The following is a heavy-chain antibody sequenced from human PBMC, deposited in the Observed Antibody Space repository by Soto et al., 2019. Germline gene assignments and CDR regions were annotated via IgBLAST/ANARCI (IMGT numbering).Heavy chain of an antibody. CDR3: VRESPPPRWFDP. J-gene: IGHJ5*02. V-gene: IGHV1-46*03. CDR1: GYTFTSYY. Sequence: QVQLVQSGAEVKKPGASVKVSCKASGYTFTSYYIHWVRQAPGQGLEWMGVINPSGGSTSYAQNFQGRVTMTRDTATSTVYMELSSLRSEDTAVYYCVRESPPPRWFDPWGQGTLVTVSS. CDR2: INPSGGST.